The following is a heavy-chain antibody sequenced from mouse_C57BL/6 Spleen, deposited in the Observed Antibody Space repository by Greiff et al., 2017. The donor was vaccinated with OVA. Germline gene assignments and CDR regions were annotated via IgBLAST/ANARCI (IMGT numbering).Heavy chain of an antibody. CDR2: INPNNGGT. CDR3: ARDSSGSWFAY. V-gene: IGHV1-26*01. Sequence: EVQLQQSGPELVKPGASVKISCKASGYTFTDYYMNWVKQSHGKSLEWIGDINPNNGGTSYNQKFKGKATLTVDKSSSTAYMELRSLTSEDSAVYYGARDSSGSWFAYWGQGTLVTVSA. J-gene: IGHJ3*01. CDR1: GYTFTDYY. D-gene: IGHD3-2*02.